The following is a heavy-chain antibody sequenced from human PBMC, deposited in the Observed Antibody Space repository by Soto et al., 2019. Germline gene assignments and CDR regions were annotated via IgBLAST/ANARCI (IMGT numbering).Heavy chain of an antibody. CDR2: INPNSGGT. D-gene: IGHD3-3*01. CDR1: GYTFTGYY. Sequence: ASVQVSCQASGYTFTGYYTHWVRQAPGQGLEWMGWINPNSGGTNYAQKFQGRVTMTRDTSISTAYMELSRLRSDDTAVYYCARTFYDFWSGPLVAFDIWGQGTMVTVSS. CDR3: ARTFYDFWSGPLVAFDI. J-gene: IGHJ3*02. V-gene: IGHV1-2*02.